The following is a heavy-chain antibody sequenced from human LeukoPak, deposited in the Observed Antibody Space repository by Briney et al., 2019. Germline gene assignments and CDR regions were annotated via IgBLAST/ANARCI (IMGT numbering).Heavy chain of an antibody. Sequence: ASVKVSCKASGYTYTTYGISWVRQAPGQGLEWMGWISGNGDNTKYVQEFQGRVTMTTDTSTSTAYMDLRSLRSDDTAIYYCARVHGYYIGLYYFDYWVQGTLVTVSS. CDR3: ARVHGYYIGLYYFDY. CDR1: GYTYTTYG. D-gene: IGHD4-17*01. CDR2: ISGNGDNT. J-gene: IGHJ4*02. V-gene: IGHV1-18*01.